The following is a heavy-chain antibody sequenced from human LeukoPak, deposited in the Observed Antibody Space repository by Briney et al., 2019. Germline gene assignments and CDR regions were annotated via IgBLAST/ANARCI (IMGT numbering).Heavy chain of an antibody. J-gene: IGHJ4*02. CDR2: ISGSGGST. D-gene: IGHD3-10*01. CDR3: AKDRRYFGSGLDS. V-gene: IGHV3-23*01. Sequence: GGSLRLSCAASGFTFSSYALSWVRQAPGKGLEWVSAISGSGGSTYYADSMKGRFTISRDNSKNTLYLQMNSLRAEDTAVYYCAKDRRYFGSGLDSWGQGTLVTVSS. CDR1: GFTFSSYA.